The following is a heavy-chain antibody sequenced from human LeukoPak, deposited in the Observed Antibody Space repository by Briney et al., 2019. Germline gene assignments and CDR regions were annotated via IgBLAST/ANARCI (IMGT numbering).Heavy chain of an antibody. Sequence: PGGPLRLSCAASGFTFSSYSMNWVRQAPGKGLEWVSAISGSGGSTYYADSVRGRFTISRDNSKNTLYLQMNSLRAEDTAVYYCANYVSGYSGSSLTGYFDYWGQGTLVTVSS. V-gene: IGHV3-23*01. CDR3: ANYVSGYSGSSLTGYFDY. D-gene: IGHD1-26*01. CDR2: ISGSGGST. J-gene: IGHJ4*02. CDR1: GFTFSSYS.